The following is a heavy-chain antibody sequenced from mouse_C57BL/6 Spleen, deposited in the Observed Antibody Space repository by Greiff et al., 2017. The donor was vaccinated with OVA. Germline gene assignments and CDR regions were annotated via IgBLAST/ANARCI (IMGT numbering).Heavy chain of an antibody. CDR1: GYAFTNYL. V-gene: IGHV1-54*01. CDR3: ARRVFITTVVATDYFDY. CDR2: INPGSGGT. D-gene: IGHD1-1*01. Sequence: VQLQESGAELVRPGTSVKVSCKASGYAFTNYLIEWVKQRPGQGLEWIGVINPGSGGTNYNEKFKGKATLTADKSSSTAYMQLSSLTSEDSAVYFCARRVFITTVVATDYFDYWGQGTTLTVSS. J-gene: IGHJ2*01.